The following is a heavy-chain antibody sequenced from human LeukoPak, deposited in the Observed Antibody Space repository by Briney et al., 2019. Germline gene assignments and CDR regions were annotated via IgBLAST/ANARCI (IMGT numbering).Heavy chain of an antibody. Sequence: VASVKVSCKTSGYTFTDYAITWVRQAPGQGLEWVGWISVHNGDTRYTQNLHGRVALATDTSTGTVYMELRSLRSDDTAVYYCARETVFGRGPNWFDPWGQGTLVTVSS. CDR2: ISVHNGDT. CDR3: ARETVFGRGPNWFDP. CDR1: GYTFTDYA. V-gene: IGHV1-18*01. J-gene: IGHJ5*02. D-gene: IGHD3-10*02.